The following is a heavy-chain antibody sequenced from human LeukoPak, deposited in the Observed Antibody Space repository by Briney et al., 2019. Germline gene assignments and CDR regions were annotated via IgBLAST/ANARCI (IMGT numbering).Heavy chain of an antibody. D-gene: IGHD3-3*01. CDR3: AREERFGRSGHYYGMDV. CDR1: GGSISSYY. Sequence: SETLSLTCTVSGGSISSYYWSWIRQPPGKGLEWIGYIYYSGSTNYNPSLKSRVTISVDTSKSQFSLKLSSVTAADTAVYYCAREERFGRSGHYYGMDVWGQGTTVTVSS. J-gene: IGHJ6*02. CDR2: IYYSGST. V-gene: IGHV4-59*01.